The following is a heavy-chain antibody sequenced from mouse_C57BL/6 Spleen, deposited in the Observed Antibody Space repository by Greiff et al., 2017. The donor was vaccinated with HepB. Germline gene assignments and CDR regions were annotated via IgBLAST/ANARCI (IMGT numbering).Heavy chain of an antibody. J-gene: IGHJ2*01. CDR3: AREGYGYYYFDY. Sequence: EVKLMESEGGLVQPGSSMKLSCTASGFTFSDYYMAWVRQVPEKGLEWVANINYDGSSTYYLDSLKSRFIISRDNAKNILYLQMSSLKSEDTATYYCAREGYGYYYFDYWGQGTTLTVSS. V-gene: IGHV5-16*01. CDR2: INYDGSST. D-gene: IGHD2-2*01. CDR1: GFTFSDYY.